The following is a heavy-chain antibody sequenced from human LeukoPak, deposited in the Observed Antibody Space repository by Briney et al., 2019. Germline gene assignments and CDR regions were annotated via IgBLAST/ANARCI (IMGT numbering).Heavy chain of an antibody. CDR1: GGSIISYS. CDR2: IYYSGST. V-gene: IGHV4-59*01. D-gene: IGHD3-10*02. CDR3: ARSDIYYVKPFHY. J-gene: IGHJ4*02. Sequence: SETLSLTCTVPGGSIISYSWSWIRQPPGKGLEWIGYIYYSGSTNYNPSLKSRVTTSVDTSKNQLSLKLSSVTAADTAVYYCARSDIYYVKPFHYWGQGTLATVSS.